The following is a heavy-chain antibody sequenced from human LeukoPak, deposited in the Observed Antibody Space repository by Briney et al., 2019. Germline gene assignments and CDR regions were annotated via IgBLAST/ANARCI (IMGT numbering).Heavy chain of an antibody. V-gene: IGHV4-39*01. D-gene: IGHD3-16*01. CDR2: IYYSGST. CDR1: GGTMSSSSYY. CDR3: ARVWAIADFDY. J-gene: IGHJ4*02. Sequence: PSETLSLTCGVSGGTMSSSSYYWGWIRQPPGKGLQWIGSIYYSGSTYYNPYLKSRVTISVDSSKNQCSLKLSTVTAADTAEYYCARVWAIADFDYWGQGTLVSVSS.